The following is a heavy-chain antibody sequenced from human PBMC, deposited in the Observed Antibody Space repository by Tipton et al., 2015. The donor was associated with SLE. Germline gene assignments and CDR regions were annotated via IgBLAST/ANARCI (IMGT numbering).Heavy chain of an antibody. J-gene: IGHJ3*02. D-gene: IGHD3-16*02. CDR1: GFTFDDFA. V-gene: IGHV3-9*01. Sequence: SLRLSCVASGFTFDDFAMHWVRQAPGKGLEWVSGISWNSGSLVYADSVKGRFTISRDNAKNSLYLQMSSLRPEDTALYYCAKDRLGELSFLTIWGLGTVVTVSS. CDR3: AKDRLGELSFLTI. CDR2: ISWNSGSL.